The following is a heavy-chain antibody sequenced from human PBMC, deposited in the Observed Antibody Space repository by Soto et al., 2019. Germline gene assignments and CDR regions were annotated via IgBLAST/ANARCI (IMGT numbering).Heavy chain of an antibody. J-gene: IGHJ4*02. CDR3: AHKGGGDRILDF. CDR2: IYWDDSK. Sequence: QITLKESGPTLVKPTQTLTLTCTFSGFSLSTNGVGVGWIRQPPGKALEWLALIYWDDSKEYSPSLRSRLTIHKDPPKNQVVLTMTNMDPLDTATYYCAHKGGGDRILDFWGQGTLVTVSS. CDR1: GFSLSTNGVG. D-gene: IGHD3-16*01. V-gene: IGHV2-5*02.